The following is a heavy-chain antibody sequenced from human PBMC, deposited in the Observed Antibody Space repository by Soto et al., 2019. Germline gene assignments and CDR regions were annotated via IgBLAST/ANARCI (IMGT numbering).Heavy chain of an antibody. CDR1: GFTFSSYA. CDR3: ARDRIVVVPAAMPHYYYYGMDV. Sequence: GGSLRLSCAASGFTFSSYAMHWVRQAPGKGLEWVAVISYDGSNKYYADSVKGRFTISRDNSKNTLYLQMNSLRAEDTAVYYCARDRIVVVPAAMPHYYYYGMDVWGQGTTVTVSS. CDR2: ISYDGSNK. D-gene: IGHD2-2*01. J-gene: IGHJ6*02. V-gene: IGHV3-30-3*01.